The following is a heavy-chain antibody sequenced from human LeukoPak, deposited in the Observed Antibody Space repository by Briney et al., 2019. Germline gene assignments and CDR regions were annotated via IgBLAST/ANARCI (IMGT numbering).Heavy chain of an antibody. J-gene: IGHJ4*02. Sequence: SQTLSLTCTVSGGSISSGDYYWSWIRQPPGKGLEWIGYIYYSGSTYYNPSLKSRVTISVDTSKNQFSLKLSSVTAADTAVYYCARTLQLIAARPLNFDYWGQGTLVTVSS. D-gene: IGHD6-6*01. CDR3: ARTLQLIAARPLNFDY. CDR2: IYYSGST. CDR1: GGSISSGDYY. V-gene: IGHV4-30-4*08.